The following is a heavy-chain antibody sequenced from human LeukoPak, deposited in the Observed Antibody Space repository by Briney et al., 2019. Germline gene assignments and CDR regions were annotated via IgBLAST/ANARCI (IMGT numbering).Heavy chain of an antibody. CDR1: GGSISSSSYY. D-gene: IGHD5-24*01. CDR2: IYYSGST. V-gene: IGHV4-39*07. J-gene: IGHJ4*02. CDR3: ARLSRTVEMATIEDY. Sequence: SETLSLTCTVSGGSISSSSYYWGWIRQPPGKGLEWIGSIYYSGSTYYNPSLKSRVTISVDTSKNQFSLKLSSVTAADTAVYYCARLSRTVEMATIEDYWGQGTLVTVSS.